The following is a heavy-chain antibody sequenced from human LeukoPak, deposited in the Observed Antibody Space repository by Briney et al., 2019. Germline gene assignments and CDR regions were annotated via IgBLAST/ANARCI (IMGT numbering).Heavy chain of an antibody. V-gene: IGHV4-34*01. CDR3: ARAYYDSSGYYSPYYYYYYMDV. J-gene: IGHJ6*03. CDR2: INHSGST. Sequence: SETLSLTCAVYGGSFSGYYWSWIRQPPGKGLEWIGEINHSGSTNYNPSLKSRVTISVDTSKNQFSLKLSSVTAADTAVYYCARAYYDSSGYYSPYYYYYYMDVWGKGTTVTISS. CDR1: GGSFSGYY. D-gene: IGHD3-22*01.